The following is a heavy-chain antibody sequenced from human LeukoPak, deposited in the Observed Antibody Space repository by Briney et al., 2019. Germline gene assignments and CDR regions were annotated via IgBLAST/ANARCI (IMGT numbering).Heavy chain of an antibody. Sequence: SETLSLTCTVSGGSISSSSYYWGWIRQPPGKGLEWIGSIYYSGSTNYNPSLKSRVTISVDTSKNQFSLKLSSVTAADTAVYYCARAGIAAAGMSTFATYWGQGTLVTVSS. J-gene: IGHJ4*02. D-gene: IGHD6-13*01. CDR3: ARAGIAAAGMSTFATY. V-gene: IGHV4-39*07. CDR2: IYYSGST. CDR1: GGSISSSSYY.